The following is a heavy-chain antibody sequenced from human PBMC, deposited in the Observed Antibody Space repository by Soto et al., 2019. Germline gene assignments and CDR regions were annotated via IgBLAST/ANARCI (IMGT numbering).Heavy chain of an antibody. V-gene: IGHV1-69*04. D-gene: IGHD1-20*01. J-gene: IGHJ6*02. CDR3: AKDPSVGIRKGFTLYYYYNSMDV. Sequence: GASVKVSCKASGGTFSSYTISWVRQAPGQGLEWMGRIIPILGIANYAQKFQGRVTITADKSTSTAYMELSSLRVEDTAVYYCAKDPSVGIRKGFTLYYYYNSMDVWGQGTTVTVS. CDR2: IIPILGIA. CDR1: GGTFSSYT.